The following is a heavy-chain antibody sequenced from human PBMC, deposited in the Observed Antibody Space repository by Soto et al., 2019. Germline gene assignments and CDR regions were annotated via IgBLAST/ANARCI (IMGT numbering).Heavy chain of an antibody. CDR2: IFHRGTT. D-gene: IGHD2-8*02. CDR1: GGSISSSNW. J-gene: IGHJ5*02. Sequence: PSETLSLTCVVSGGSISSSNWWTWARQTPGKGLEWLGGIFHRGTTKYNPFLKSRVTISIDKSKNQFSLKVDSVTAADTAVYFCVRSGTDNWFDPWGQGTLVTVSS. CDR3: VRSGTDNWFDP. V-gene: IGHV4-4*02.